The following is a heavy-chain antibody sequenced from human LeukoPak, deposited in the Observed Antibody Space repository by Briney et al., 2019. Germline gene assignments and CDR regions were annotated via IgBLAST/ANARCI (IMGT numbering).Heavy chain of an antibody. Sequence: GGSLRLSCAASGFTFSSYSMSWARQAPGKGLEWVSSISSTSIYIFYADSVKGRFTISRDNAKNTLYLQMNSLRAEDTAVYYCARDANAFDIWAQGTMVSVSS. J-gene: IGHJ3*02. V-gene: IGHV3-21*01. CDR2: ISSTSIYI. CDR1: GFTFSSYS. CDR3: ARDANAFDI.